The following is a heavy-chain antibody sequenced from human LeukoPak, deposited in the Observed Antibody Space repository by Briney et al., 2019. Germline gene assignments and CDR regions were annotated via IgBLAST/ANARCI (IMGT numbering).Heavy chain of an antibody. CDR3: ARKTTVTAWWFDP. V-gene: IGHV4-34*01. CDR1: GGSFSGYY. Sequence: PSETLSLTCAVYGGSFSGYYWSWIRQPPGKGLEWIGEINHSGSTNYSPSLKSRVTISVDTSKNQFSLKLSSVTAADTAVYYCARKTTVTAWWFDPWGQGTLVTVSS. CDR2: INHSGST. J-gene: IGHJ5*02. D-gene: IGHD4-11*01.